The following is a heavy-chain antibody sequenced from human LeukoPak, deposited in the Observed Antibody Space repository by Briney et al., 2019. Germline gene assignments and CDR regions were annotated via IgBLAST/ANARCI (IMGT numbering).Heavy chain of an antibody. V-gene: IGHV4-38-2*02. CDR1: GYSISSGYY. CDR3: ARDSAGSSSVDY. CDR2: IYHSGST. Sequence: PSETLSLTCTVSGYSISSGYYWGWIRQPPGKGLEWIGSIYHSGSTYYNPSLKSRVTILVDKSKNRFSLKLSSVTAADTAVYYCARDSAGSSSVDYWGQGTLVTVSS. D-gene: IGHD6-6*01. J-gene: IGHJ4*02.